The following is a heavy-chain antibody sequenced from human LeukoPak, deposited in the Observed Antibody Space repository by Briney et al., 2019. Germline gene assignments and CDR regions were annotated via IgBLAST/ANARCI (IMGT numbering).Heavy chain of an antibody. V-gene: IGHV3-48*03. CDR1: GFTFSSYE. D-gene: IGHD6-13*01. J-gene: IGHJ5*02. CDR2: ISSSGSTI. Sequence: GGSLRLSCAASGFTFSSYEMNWVRQAPGKGLEWVSYISSSGSTIYYADSVKGRFTISRDNAKNSLYLQMNSLRAEDTAVYYCARDPVYSSSWYRDWFDPWGQGTLVTVSS. CDR3: ARDPVYSSSWYRDWFDP.